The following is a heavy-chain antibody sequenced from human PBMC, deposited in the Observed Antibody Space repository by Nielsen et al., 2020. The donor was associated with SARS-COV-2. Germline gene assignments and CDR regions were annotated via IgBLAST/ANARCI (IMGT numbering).Heavy chain of an antibody. CDR3: ARRGYDFWSSPRYFYMDV. Sequence: SETLSLTCTVSGDSISRGNDYWNWIRQTPGRGLEWIGYIDNSGTTDHNPSLKSRVTISVDTSKNQFSLKVNSVTAADTAVYYCARRGYDFWSSPRYFYMDVWGRGTMVTVSS. V-gene: IGHV4-30-4*01. CDR2: IDNSGTT. CDR1: GDSISRGNDY. J-gene: IGHJ6*03. D-gene: IGHD3/OR15-3a*01.